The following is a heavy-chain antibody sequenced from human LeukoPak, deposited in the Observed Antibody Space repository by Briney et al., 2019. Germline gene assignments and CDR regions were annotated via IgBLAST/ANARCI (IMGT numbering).Heavy chain of an antibody. V-gene: IGHV1-69*13. D-gene: IGHD6-13*01. J-gene: IGHJ6*02. CDR1: GGTFSSYA. Sequence: SVKVSCKASGGTFSSYAISWVRQAPGQGLEWMGGIIPIFGTANYAQKFQGRVTITADESTSTAYMELSSLRSEDTAVYYCAREARGIAPYLYYYYGMDVWGQGTTVTVSS. CDR2: IIPIFGTA. CDR3: AREARGIAPYLYYYYGMDV.